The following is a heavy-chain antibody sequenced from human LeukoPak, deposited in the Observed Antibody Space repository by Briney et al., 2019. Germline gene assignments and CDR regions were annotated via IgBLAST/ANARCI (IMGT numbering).Heavy chain of an antibody. D-gene: IGHD4-17*01. V-gene: IGHV4-39*07. CDR1: GGSISSSSYY. J-gene: IGHJ5*02. CDR3: ARDPPDCSDCGTTVTGGQDWFDP. CDR2: ICYSGST. Sequence: KPSETLSLTCTVSGGSISSSSYYWGWIRQPPGKGLEWIGSICYSGSTYYNPSLKSRVTISVDTSKNQFSLKLSSVTAADTAVYYCARDPPDCSDCGTTVTGGQDWFDPWGQGTLVTVSS.